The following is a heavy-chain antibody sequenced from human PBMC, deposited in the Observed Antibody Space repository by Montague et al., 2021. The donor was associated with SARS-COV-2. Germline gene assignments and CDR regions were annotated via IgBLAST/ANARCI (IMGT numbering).Heavy chain of an antibody. D-gene: IGHD3-10*01. J-gene: IGHJ4*02. Sequence: SETLSLTCSVSSGSIISSGYYWGWNRQPPGKELEWIGNIYYSGTTYYNPSLQSRGIISVDTSKNHLSLRLSSVTAADTAVYFCARGMIRGVTTPFDYWGQGSQVTVSS. CDR3: ARGMIRGVTTPFDY. CDR2: IYYSGTT. CDR1: SGSIISSGYY. V-gene: IGHV4-39*02.